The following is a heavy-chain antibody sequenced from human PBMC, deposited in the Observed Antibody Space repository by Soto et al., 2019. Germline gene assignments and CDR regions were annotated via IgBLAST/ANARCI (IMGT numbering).Heavy chain of an antibody. CDR2: ISGSGDST. V-gene: IGHV3-23*01. Sequence: GGSLRLSCDASEITFNVYAMAWFRKAPGKGLEWVSSISGSGDSTVYADSVKGRFTISRDNSEKILYLQMSSLRAGDSAVYYCAKHSGPKLRFFDWIGIGAFNVWGRGTVVTVSS. D-gene: IGHD3-9*01. CDR3: AKHSGPKLRFFDWIGIGAFNV. J-gene: IGHJ3*01. CDR1: EITFNVYA.